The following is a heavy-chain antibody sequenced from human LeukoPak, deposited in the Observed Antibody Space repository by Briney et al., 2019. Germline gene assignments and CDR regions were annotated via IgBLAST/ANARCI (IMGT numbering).Heavy chain of an antibody. CDR3: AKDIGSTSWYLGN. J-gene: IGHJ4*02. CDR2: ISWNSVSI. CDR1: GFTFDDYA. V-gene: IGHV3-9*01. D-gene: IGHD2-2*01. Sequence: GGSLRLSCTASGFTFDDYAMHWVRQAPGKGLEWVSGISWNSVSIAYADSVKGRFTISRDNAKNSLYLEMNSLRTDDTALYYCAKDIGSTSWYLGNWGQGTLVTVSS.